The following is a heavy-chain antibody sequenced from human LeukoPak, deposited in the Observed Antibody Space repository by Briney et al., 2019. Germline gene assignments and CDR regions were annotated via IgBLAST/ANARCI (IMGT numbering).Heavy chain of an antibody. D-gene: IGHD6-6*01. V-gene: IGHV4-31*03. CDR3: ARDSSYITSSGYYYYGMDV. CDR2: IYFRGST. Sequence: SETLSLTCTVSGGSISSGGYFWGWIRHHPGKGLEWIGYIYFRGSTYYNPSLKSRVTISADTSKNQFSLKLTSVTAADTAVYYCARDSSYITSSGYYYYGMDVRGQGTTVTVSS. CDR1: GGSISSGGYF. J-gene: IGHJ6*02.